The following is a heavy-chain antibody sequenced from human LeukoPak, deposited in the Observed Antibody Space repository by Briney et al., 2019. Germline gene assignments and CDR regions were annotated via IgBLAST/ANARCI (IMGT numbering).Heavy chain of an antibody. V-gene: IGHV4-4*02. CDR2: IYHSGST. CDR1: GGSISSSNW. CDR3: ARAGQGYCTSASCYLSLDY. J-gene: IGHJ4*02. Sequence: SGTLSLTCAVSGGSISSSNWWSWVRQPPGKGLEWIGRIYHSGSTNYNPSLKSRVAISVDKSKNQLSLNLISVTAADTAVYYCARAGQGYCTSASCYLSLDYWGQGTLVTVSS. D-gene: IGHD2-2*01.